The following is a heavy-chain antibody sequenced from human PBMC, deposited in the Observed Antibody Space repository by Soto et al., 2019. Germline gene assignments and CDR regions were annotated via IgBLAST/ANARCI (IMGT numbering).Heavy chain of an antibody. Sequence: ASETLSLTCGVYGGSFRNYYWIWVRQPPGKGLEWIGEVNHSGEATYNPSLQSRITISLDTSNNQFSLKMTSVTAADTAMYFWTRAERFPRSWFDPWGQGTQVTVSS. J-gene: IGHJ5*02. D-gene: IGHD3-3*01. CDR1: GGSFRNYY. CDR2: VNHSGEA. CDR3: TRAERFPRSWFDP. V-gene: IGHV4-34*01.